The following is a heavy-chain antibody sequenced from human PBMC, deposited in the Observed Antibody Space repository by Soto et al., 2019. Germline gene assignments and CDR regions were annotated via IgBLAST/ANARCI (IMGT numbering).Heavy chain of an antibody. V-gene: IGHV4-4*02. CDR1: GGSISSSNW. J-gene: IGHJ6*02. CDR3: AREFGASSSWYLHYGMDV. Sequence: QVQLQESGPGLVKPSGTLSLTCAVSGGSISSSNWWSWVRQPPGKGLEWIGEIYHSGSTNYNPSLKGRVTIPVDKCKNQFSLKLSSVTAADTAVYYCAREFGASSSWYLHYGMDVWGQGTTVTVSS. D-gene: IGHD6-13*01. CDR2: IYHSGST.